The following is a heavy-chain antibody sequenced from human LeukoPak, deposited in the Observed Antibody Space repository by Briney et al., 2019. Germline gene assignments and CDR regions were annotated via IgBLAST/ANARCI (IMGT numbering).Heavy chain of an antibody. CDR1: GFTFIDYD. V-gene: IGHV3-13*01. D-gene: IGHD6-19*01. CDR3: ARGGIQVSGIDEFDY. CDR2: IGIRGDT. Sequence: PGGSLRLSCGASGFTFIDYDMHWVRQVIGKGLEWVSAIGIRGDTHYSGSVKGRFTISRENAESSLYLQMNSLRAEDTAVYYCARGGIQVSGIDEFDYWGQGTLVTVSS. J-gene: IGHJ4*02.